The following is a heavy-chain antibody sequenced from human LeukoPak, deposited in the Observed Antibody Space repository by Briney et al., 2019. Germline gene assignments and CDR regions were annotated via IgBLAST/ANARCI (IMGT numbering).Heavy chain of an antibody. J-gene: IGHJ4*02. V-gene: IGHV4-39*01. CDR3: AKSGGYGLIDY. CDR2: IYYTGNT. Sequence: NTSETLSLTCAVSGASISGSGYYLGWIRQPPGKGLEWIGNIYYTGNTYYNASLQSRVTISIDTSKNQFSLRLNSVTAADTAMYYCAKSGGYGLIDYWGQGILVTVSS. D-gene: IGHD1-26*01. CDR1: GASISGSGYY.